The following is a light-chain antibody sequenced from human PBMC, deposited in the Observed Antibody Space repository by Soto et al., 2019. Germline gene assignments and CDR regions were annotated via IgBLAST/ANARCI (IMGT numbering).Light chain of an antibody. CDR1: SSNIGAGYD. V-gene: IGLV1-40*01. CDR3: QSYDSSLSGV. CDR2: GNS. Sequence: QSLLTLPPSVSGAPGQRVTISCTGSSSNIGAGYDVHWYQQFPGTAPKLLIYGNSNRPSGVPDRFSGSKSGTSASLAITGLQAEDEADYYCQSYDSSLSGVFGSGTKVTVL. J-gene: IGLJ1*01.